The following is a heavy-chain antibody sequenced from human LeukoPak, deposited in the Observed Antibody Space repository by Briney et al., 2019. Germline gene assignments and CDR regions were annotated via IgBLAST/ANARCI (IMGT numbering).Heavy chain of an antibody. Sequence: GGSLRLSCAASGFTFSSYWMSWVRQAPGKGLEWVANIKQDGSEKYYVDSVKGRFTISRDNAKNSLYLQMNSLRAEDTAVYYCARSSGYDNDAFDIWGQGTMVTVSS. V-gene: IGHV3-7*01. CDR1: GFTFSSYW. CDR3: ARSSGYDNDAFDI. CDR2: IKQDGSEK. D-gene: IGHD5-12*01. J-gene: IGHJ3*02.